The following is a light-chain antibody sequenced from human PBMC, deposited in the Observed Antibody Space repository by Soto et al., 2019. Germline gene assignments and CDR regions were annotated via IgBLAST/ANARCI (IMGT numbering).Light chain of an antibody. V-gene: IGLV4-69*01. CDR2: LNRDGSH. CDR3: QNWGTGIVI. J-gene: IGLJ2*01. CDR1: SGHSNYD. Sequence: QLVLTQSPSASASLGASVKLTCTLSSGHSNYDIAWHQQQPEKGPRYLMKLNRDGSHSKGDGIPNRFSGSSSGAERYLTIASLQSEDEADYYCQNWGTGIVIFGGGTKLTVL.